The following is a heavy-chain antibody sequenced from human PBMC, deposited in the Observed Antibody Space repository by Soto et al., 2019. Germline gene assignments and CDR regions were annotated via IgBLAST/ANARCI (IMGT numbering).Heavy chain of an antibody. CDR1: GFTFSSYS. D-gene: IGHD6-19*01. J-gene: IGHJ3*02. V-gene: IGHV3-21*04. Sequence: GGSLRLSCAASGFTFSSYSMNCVRQAPGKGLEWVSSISSSSSNIYYADSVKGRFTISRDNSKNTLYLQMNSLRAEDTAVYYCAKDPIKQWLVQVAFDIWGQGTMVTVSS. CDR3: AKDPIKQWLVQVAFDI. CDR2: ISSSSSNI.